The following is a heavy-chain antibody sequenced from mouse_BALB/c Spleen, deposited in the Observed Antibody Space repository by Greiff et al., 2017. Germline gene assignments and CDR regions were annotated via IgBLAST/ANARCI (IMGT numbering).Heavy chain of an antibody. CDR3: ARWGGNYWFAY. CDR1: GYTFTSYW. D-gene: IGHD2-1*01. V-gene: IGHV1-7*01. CDR2: INPSTGYT. Sequence: VQLQQPGAELAKPGASVKMSCKASGYTFTSYWMHWVKQRPGQGLEWIGYINPSTGYTEYNQKFKDKATLTADKSSSTAYMQLSSLTSEDSAVYYCARWGGNYWFAYWGQGTLVTVSA. J-gene: IGHJ3*01.